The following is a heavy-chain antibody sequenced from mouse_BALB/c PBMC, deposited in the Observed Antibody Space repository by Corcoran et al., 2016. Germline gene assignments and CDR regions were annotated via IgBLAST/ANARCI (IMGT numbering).Heavy chain of an antibody. Sequence: EFQLKQSGPGLVKPGASVKIAFKTSGYTFTEYTMHWLTQSHGKSLEWIGGINPNNGGTSYNQKFKGKATLPVEKSSSTAYMELRSLTSEDSAVYYCARENYGNYGYFDVWGAWTTVTVSS. D-gene: IGHD2-1*01. J-gene: IGHJ1*01. CDR2: INPNNGGT. V-gene: IGHV1-18*01. CDR3: ARENYGNYGYFDV. CDR1: GYTFTEYT.